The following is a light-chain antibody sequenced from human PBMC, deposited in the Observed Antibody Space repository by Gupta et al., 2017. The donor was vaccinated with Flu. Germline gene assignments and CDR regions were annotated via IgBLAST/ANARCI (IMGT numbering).Light chain of an antibody. CDR1: TIGSKS. J-gene: IGLJ2*01. CDR3: QVRDSSSDHVV. V-gene: IGLV3-21*03. Sequence: GTTARITCGGNTIGSKSVHWYQQKPGQAPVLFVYDDRDRPSGVPERFSGSNSESTATLTISRVEAGDEADYYCQVRDSSSDHVVFGGGIKLTVL. CDR2: DDR.